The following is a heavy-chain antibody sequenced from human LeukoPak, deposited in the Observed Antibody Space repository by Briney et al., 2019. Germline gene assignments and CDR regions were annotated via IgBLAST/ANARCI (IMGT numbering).Heavy chain of an antibody. D-gene: IGHD3-10*01. V-gene: IGHV4-34*01. CDR1: GGSFSGYY. Sequence: SETLSLTCAVYGGSFSGYYWSWIRQPPGKGLEWIGEINHSGSTNYNSSLKSRVTISVDTSKNQFSLKLSSVTAADTAVYYCARGIRITMVRGVLYYFDYWGQGTLVTVSS. CDR2: INHSGST. J-gene: IGHJ4*02. CDR3: ARGIRITMVRGVLYYFDY.